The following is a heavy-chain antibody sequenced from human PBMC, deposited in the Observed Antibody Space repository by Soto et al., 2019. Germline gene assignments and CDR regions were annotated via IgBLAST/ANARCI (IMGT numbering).Heavy chain of an antibody. CDR1: GYTFSSIG. Sequence: QVQLVQSGAEVKKPGASVKVSCKASGYTFSSIGISWVRQAPGQGLEWMGWISPYKGNTHYAQGLQGRVTMTTDTSTSTAYMELRSLRSDDTAVYYCARDLYASGSYYTDYWGQGTLVTVSS. J-gene: IGHJ4*02. V-gene: IGHV1-18*01. D-gene: IGHD3-10*01. CDR3: ARDLYASGSYYTDY. CDR2: ISPYKGNT.